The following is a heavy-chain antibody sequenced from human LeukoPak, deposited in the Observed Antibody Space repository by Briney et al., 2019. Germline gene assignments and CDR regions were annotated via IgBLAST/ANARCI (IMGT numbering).Heavy chain of an antibody. D-gene: IGHD6-6*01. V-gene: IGHV3-7*01. CDR3: ARDTSYSSSSFQH. Sequence: LPGGSLRLSCAASGFTFSSHWMSWVRQAPGKGLEWVANIKQDGSEKYYVDSVKGRFTISRDNSKNTLYLQMNSLISEDTAVFYCARDTSYSSSSFQHWGQGTLVTVSS. CDR1: GFTFSSHW. CDR2: IKQDGSEK. J-gene: IGHJ1*01.